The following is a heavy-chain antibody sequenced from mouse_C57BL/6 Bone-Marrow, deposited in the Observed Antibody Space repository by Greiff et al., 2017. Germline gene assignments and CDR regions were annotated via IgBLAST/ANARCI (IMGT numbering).Heavy chain of an antibody. V-gene: IGHV5-4*03. CDR3: ARQLRAMDY. J-gene: IGHJ4*01. D-gene: IGHD2-4*01. CDR1: GFTFSSYA. CDR2: ISDGGSYT. Sequence: EVMLVESGGGLVKPGGSLKLSCAASGFTFSSYAMSWVRQTPEKRLEWVATISDGGSYTYYPDNVKGRFTIYRDNAKNNLYLQMSHLKSEDTAMYYCARQLRAMDYWGQGTSVTVSS.